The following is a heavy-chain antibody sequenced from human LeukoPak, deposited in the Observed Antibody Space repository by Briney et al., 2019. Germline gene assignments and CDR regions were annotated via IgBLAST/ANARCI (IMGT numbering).Heavy chain of an antibody. CDR2: VSGSGGST. Sequence: GGSLRLSCAASGFTFSSYAMSWVRQAPGKGLEWVSAVSGSGGSTYYADSVKGRFTISRDNSKNTLYLQMNSLRAEDTAVYYCAKDLYSSSWYAFDYWGQGTLVTVSS. CDR1: GFTFSSYA. D-gene: IGHD6-13*01. V-gene: IGHV3-23*01. J-gene: IGHJ4*02. CDR3: AKDLYSSSWYAFDY.